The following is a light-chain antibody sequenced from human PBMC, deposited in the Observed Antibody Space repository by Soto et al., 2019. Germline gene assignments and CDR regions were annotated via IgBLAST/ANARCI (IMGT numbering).Light chain of an antibody. J-gene: IGLJ2*01. CDR3: SSYTSSSTLV. CDR2: DNN. CDR1: SSNIGNNY. V-gene: IGLV1-51*01. Sequence: QSVLTQPPSVSAAPGQKVTISCSGSSSNIGNNYVSWYQQLPGTAPKLLIYDNNKRPSGIPDRFSGSKSGTSGTLDITGLQTGDEADYYCSSYTSSSTLVFGGGTKVTVL.